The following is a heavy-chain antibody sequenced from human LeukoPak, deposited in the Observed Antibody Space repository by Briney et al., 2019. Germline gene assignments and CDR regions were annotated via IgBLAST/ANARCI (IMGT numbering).Heavy chain of an antibody. D-gene: IGHD1-14*01. CDR2: LNPNSGGT. Sequence: ASVKVSCKASGYTFSGNYIHWVRQAPGQGLEWMGWLNPNSGGTNYAQKFQGRVTMTRDTSISTTFMELSRLSSDDTAVYYCARHPGQWDLRTFDIWGQGTMVTVSS. CDR3: ARHPGQWDLRTFDI. CDR1: GYTFSGNY. J-gene: IGHJ3*02. V-gene: IGHV1-2*02.